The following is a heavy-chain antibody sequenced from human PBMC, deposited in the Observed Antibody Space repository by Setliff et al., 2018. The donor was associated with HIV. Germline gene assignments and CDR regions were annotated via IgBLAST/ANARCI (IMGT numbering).Heavy chain of an antibody. D-gene: IGHD5-18*01. CDR2: INAGNGNT. CDR3: ARDVDTAMVRDDAFDI. V-gene: IGHV1-3*01. J-gene: IGHJ3*02. Sequence: ASVKVSCKASGYTFTDYFMNWMRQAPGQRLEWMGWINAGNGNTKYSQKLQGRVTITRDTSSSTAYMELRSLRSDDTAVYYCARDVDTAMVRDDAFDIWGQGTMVTVSS. CDR1: GYTFTDYF.